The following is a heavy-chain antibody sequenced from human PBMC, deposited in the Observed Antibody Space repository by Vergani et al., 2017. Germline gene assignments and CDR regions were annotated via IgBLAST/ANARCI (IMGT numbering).Heavy chain of an antibody. CDR3: AKQYFVSGNYLFDY. D-gene: IGHD3-10*01. CDR1: GFTFSNYW. Sequence: EVQLMESGGGLVQPGGSLRLSCAASGFTFSNYWMSWVRQAPGKGLEWVANIKEDGSETFYVDSVKGRFTISRDNSKDTLYLQMNNLRTEDTAIYYCAKQYFVSGNYLFDYWGQGTLVTVAS. J-gene: IGHJ4*02. CDR2: IKEDGSET. V-gene: IGHV3-7*03.